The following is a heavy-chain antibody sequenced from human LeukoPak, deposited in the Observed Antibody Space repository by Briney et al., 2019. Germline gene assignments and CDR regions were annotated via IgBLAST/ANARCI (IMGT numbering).Heavy chain of an antibody. J-gene: IGHJ4*02. CDR2: INHSGST. CDR1: GGSLSGYY. CDR3: ARGLRRRYFDY. D-gene: IGHD3-16*01. Sequence: PSETLSLTCAVYGGSLSGYYWSWIRQPPGKGLEWIGEINHSGSTNYNPSLKSRVTISVDTSKNQFSLKLSSVTAADTAVYYCARGLRRRYFDYWGQGTLVTVSS. V-gene: IGHV4-34*01.